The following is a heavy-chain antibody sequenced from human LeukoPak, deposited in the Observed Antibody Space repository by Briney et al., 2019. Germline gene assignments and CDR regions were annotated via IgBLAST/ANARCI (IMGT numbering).Heavy chain of an antibody. J-gene: IGHJ5*02. Sequence: ASVKVSCKASGYTFTSYGISWVRQAPGQGLEWMGWISAYNGNTNYAQKFQGRVTMTRNTSISTAYMELSSLRSEDTAVYYCAREEGFGSNWFDPWGQGTLVTVSS. V-gene: IGHV1-18*01. CDR1: GYTFTSYG. CDR3: AREEGFGSNWFDP. D-gene: IGHD3-10*01. CDR2: ISAYNGNT.